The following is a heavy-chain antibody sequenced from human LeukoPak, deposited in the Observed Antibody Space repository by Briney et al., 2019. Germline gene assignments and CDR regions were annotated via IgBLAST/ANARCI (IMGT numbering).Heavy chain of an antibody. CDR3: ARGSMAVSD. CDR2: INHSGST. CDR1: GGSFSGYY. J-gene: IGHJ4*02. D-gene: IGHD6-19*01. Sequence: SETLSLTCAVYGGSFSGYYWSWIRQPPGKGLEWIGEINHSGSTNYNPSLKSRVTISVDTSKNQFSLKLSSVTAADTAVYYCARGSMAVSDWGQGTLVTVSS. V-gene: IGHV4-34*01.